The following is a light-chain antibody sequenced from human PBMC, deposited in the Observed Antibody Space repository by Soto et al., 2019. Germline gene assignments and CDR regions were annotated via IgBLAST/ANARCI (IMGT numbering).Light chain of an antibody. Sequence: QSVLTQPPSASGTPGQRVTISCSRSSSNIGSNTVNWYQQLPGTAPKLLIYSNYQRPSGVPDRFSGSKSGTSASLAISGLQSEDEADYYCAAWDDSLNGVVFGGGTKLTVL. CDR2: SNY. J-gene: IGLJ2*01. CDR3: AAWDDSLNGVV. V-gene: IGLV1-44*01. CDR1: SSNIGSNT.